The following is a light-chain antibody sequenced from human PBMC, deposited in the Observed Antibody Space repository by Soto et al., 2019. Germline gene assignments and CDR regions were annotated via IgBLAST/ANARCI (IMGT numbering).Light chain of an antibody. CDR2: DAS. CDR3: QQYDIYSRT. Sequence: DIQMTQSPSTLSASVGDRVTITCRASQSISSWLAWYQQKPGKAPKLLIYDASTLQSEVPSRFSGSGSGTEFTLTLSSLQPDDFATYYCQQYDIYSRTFGQGTKVEIK. V-gene: IGKV1-5*01. J-gene: IGKJ1*01. CDR1: QSISSW.